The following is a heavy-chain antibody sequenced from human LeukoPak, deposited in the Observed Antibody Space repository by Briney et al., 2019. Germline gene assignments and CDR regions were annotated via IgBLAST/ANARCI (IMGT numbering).Heavy chain of an antibody. CDR2: ISSSGSTI. CDR3: ARAHYDSSGHDY. Sequence: GGSLRLSCAASGFTFSSYSMNWVRQAPGKGLEWVSSISSSGSTIYYADSVKGRFTISRDNAKNSLYLQMNSLRAEDTAVYYCARAHYDSSGHDYWGQGTLVTVSS. J-gene: IGHJ4*02. D-gene: IGHD3-22*01. CDR1: GFTFSSYS. V-gene: IGHV3-21*04.